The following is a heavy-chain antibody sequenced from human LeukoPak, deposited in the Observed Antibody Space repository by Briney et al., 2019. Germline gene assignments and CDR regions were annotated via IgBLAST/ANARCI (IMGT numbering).Heavy chain of an antibody. CDR2: INPNSGGT. CDR1: GYTFTGYY. D-gene: IGHD6-6*01. V-gene: IGHV1-2*06. CDR3: ARGFQAARPTDY. J-gene: IGHJ4*02. Sequence: ASVTVSCTASGYTFTGYYMHWVRQAPGQGLEWMGRINPNSGGTNYAQKFQGRVTMTRDTSISTAYMELSRLRSDDTAVYYCARGFQAARPTDYWGQGTLVTVSS.